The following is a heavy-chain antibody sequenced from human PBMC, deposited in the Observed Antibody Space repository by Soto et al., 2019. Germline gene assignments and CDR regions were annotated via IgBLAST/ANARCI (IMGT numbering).Heavy chain of an antibody. J-gene: IGHJ6*02. Sequence: SETLSLTCSVSGADINTYSWTWIRQPAGKGLEWIGRIYTSASINYNPSLKGRVTLSVDTSTNQFSLKLSSVTAADTAVYYCASSTEDKTGDYYCGMDVWGQGTTVTV. D-gene: IGHD3-10*01. V-gene: IGHV4-4*07. CDR3: ASSTEDKTGDYYCGMDV. CDR1: GADINTYS. CDR2: IYTSASI.